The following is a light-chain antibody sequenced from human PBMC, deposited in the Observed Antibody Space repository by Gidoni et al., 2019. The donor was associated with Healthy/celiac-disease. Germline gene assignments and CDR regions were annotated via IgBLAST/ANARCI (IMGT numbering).Light chain of an antibody. V-gene: IGKV1-5*03. J-gene: IGKJ1*01. CDR3: QHPGA. Sequence: DIQMTQSPSTLSASVGDRVTITCRASQSISSWLAWYQQKPEKAPKLLIYKASSLESGVPSRFSGSGSGTEFTLTISSLQPDDFATYYCQHPGAFGQGTKVEIK. CDR1: QSISSW. CDR2: KAS.